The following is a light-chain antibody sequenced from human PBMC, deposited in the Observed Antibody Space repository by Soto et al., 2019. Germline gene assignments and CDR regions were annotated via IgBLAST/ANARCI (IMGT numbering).Light chain of an antibody. Sequence: GDRVTITCRASQSISSWLAWYQQKPGKAPKLLIYDVSSLESGVPSRFSGSGSGTEFTLTISSLQPDDFETYYCQQYNSYYTFGPGTKVDIK. V-gene: IGKV1-5*01. CDR2: DVS. CDR3: QQYNSYYT. CDR1: QSISSW. J-gene: IGKJ1*01.